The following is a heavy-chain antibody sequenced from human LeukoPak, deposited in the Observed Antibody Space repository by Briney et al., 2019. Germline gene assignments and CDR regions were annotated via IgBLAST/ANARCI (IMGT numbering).Heavy chain of an antibody. D-gene: IGHD3-22*01. CDR2: ISSNGANT. V-gene: IGHV3-64*01. Sequence: GGSLRLSCAASGFTFSNHAMHWVRQAPGKALECVAVISSNGANTFHAKSLNDRFTISRDNSKNILYLQMGSLRAEDMAVYYCARGEEFYDSSGYRRLDSWGQGTLVVVSS. CDR3: ARGEEFYDSSGYRRLDS. J-gene: IGHJ4*02. CDR1: GFTFSNHA.